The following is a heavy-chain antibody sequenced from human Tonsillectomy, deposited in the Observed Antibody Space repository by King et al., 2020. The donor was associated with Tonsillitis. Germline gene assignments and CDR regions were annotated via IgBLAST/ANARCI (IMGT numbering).Heavy chain of an antibody. CDR1: GGSISSYY. Sequence: VQLQESGPGLVKPSETLSLTCTVSGGSISSYYWSWIRQPPGKGLEWIGYIYYSGSTNYNPSLQSRVTISLDTSKNQFSLKLGSVTAADTAVYYCARDNRMAGPYYYYYGMDVWGQGTTVTVSS. CDR3: ARDNRMAGPYYYYYGMDV. CDR2: IYYSGST. J-gene: IGHJ6*02. D-gene: IGHD6-19*01. V-gene: IGHV4-59*01.